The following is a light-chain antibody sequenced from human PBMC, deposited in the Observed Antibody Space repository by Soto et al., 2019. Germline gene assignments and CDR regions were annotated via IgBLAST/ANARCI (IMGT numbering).Light chain of an antibody. J-gene: IGKJ1*01. Sequence: EIVLTQSPATLSLYPGERATLSCRASQSVSSYLAWYQQKPGQAPRLLIYDASNRATGIPVRFSGSGSGTDFTLTISSLEPEDFGVYYCQQYNNWPRTFGQGTKVDI. CDR1: QSVSSY. CDR3: QQYNNWPRT. CDR2: DAS. V-gene: IGKV3-11*01.